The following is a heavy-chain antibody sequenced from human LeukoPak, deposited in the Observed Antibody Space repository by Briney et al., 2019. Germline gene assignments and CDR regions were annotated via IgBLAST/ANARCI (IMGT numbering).Heavy chain of an antibody. V-gene: IGHV3-7*05. CDR3: AKSVRPGFFYYGMDV. Sequence: GGSLRLSCEASGFTFSSYWMSWVRQAPGKGLEWVASIKTDGSEKYYVDSVKGRFTISRDNSKNTLYLQLNSLRAEDTAVYHCAKSVRPGFFYYGMDVWGQGATATVSS. CDR1: GFTFSSYW. J-gene: IGHJ6*02. CDR2: IKTDGSEK. D-gene: IGHD3-10*01.